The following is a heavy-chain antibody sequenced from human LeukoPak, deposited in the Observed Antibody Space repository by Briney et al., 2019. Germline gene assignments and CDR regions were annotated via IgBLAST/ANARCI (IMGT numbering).Heavy chain of an antibody. J-gene: IGHJ1*01. CDR1: GLTFSNYA. CDR3: AKGLISTTWTNFQH. Sequence: GGSLRLSCAASGLTFSNYAMSWVRQAPGKGLEWVSTISTTGLSTYYADSVKGRFTLSRDNSKNILYLQMNNLRAEDTAIYYCAKGLISTTWTNFQHWGQGTLVTVSS. D-gene: IGHD2/OR15-2a*01. V-gene: IGHV3-23*01. CDR2: ISTTGLST.